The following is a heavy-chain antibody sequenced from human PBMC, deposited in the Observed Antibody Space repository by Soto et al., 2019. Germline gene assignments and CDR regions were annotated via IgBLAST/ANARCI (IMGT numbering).Heavy chain of an antibody. D-gene: IGHD3-22*01. CDR2: INPSGGSG. V-gene: IGHV1-46*01. CDR1: GYTFTSKY. CDR3: ARAVGGHYYDSSGYFSTLDY. Sequence: GASVKVSCKASGYTFTSKYMHWVRQAPGQGLEWMGIINPSGGSGSYAQNFQGRVTMTRDTSTSTVFIELSSLRSEDTAVYFCARAVGGHYYDSSGYFSTLDYWGQGTLVTVSS. J-gene: IGHJ4*02.